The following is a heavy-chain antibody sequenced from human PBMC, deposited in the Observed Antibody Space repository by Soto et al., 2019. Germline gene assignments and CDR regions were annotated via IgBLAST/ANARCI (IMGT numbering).Heavy chain of an antibody. CDR1: GFTFSSYG. CDR2: IWYDGSNK. CDR3: ARGVVWSGFFDY. J-gene: IGHJ4*02. Sequence: GSLRLSCAASGFTFSSYGMHWVRQAPGKGLEWVAVIWYDGSNKYYADSVKGRFTISRDNSKNTLYLQMNSLRAEDTAVYYCARGVVWSGFFDYWGQGTLVTVSS. D-gene: IGHD3-3*01. V-gene: IGHV3-33*01.